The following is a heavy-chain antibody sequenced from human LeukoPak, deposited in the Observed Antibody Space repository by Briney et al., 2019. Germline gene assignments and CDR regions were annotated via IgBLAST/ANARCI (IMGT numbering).Heavy chain of an antibody. V-gene: IGHV3-21*01. CDR2: ISSSSSYI. CDR1: GFTFSSYS. J-gene: IGHJ4*02. D-gene: IGHD6-13*01. CDR3: AKDPKQQLVPIEGHY. Sequence: GGSLRLSCAASGFTFSSYSMNWVRQAPGKGLEWVSSISSSSSYIYYADSVKGRFTISRDNAKNSLYLQMNSLRAEDTAVYYCAKDPKQQLVPIEGHYWGQGTLVTVSS.